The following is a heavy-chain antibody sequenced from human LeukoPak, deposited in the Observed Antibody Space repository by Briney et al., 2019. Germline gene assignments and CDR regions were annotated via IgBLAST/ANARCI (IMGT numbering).Heavy chain of an antibody. Sequence: SGKLSCNASGGSFPDYAISWVRRAPGQGLQWLGGIVPMFGTANYAQQLQGRVTITADESTTTVYMDLNSLRSEDTAVYYCARDVAAAGIGEFDCWGQGTLVTVSS. J-gene: IGHJ4*02. V-gene: IGHV1-69*13. CDR2: IVPMFGTA. CDR1: GGSFPDYA. CDR3: ARDVAAAGIGEFDC. D-gene: IGHD6-13*01.